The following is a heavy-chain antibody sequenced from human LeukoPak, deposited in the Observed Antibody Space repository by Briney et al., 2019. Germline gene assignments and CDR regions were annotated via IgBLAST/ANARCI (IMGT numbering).Heavy chain of an antibody. D-gene: IGHD3-10*01. V-gene: IGHV4-59*01. CDR3: ARLADTVRGVMDYYYYYYMDV. Sequence: SETLSLTCTVSGGSISSYYWSWIRQPPGKGLEWIEYIYYSGSTNYNPSLKSRVTISVDTSKNQFSLKLSSVTAADTAVYYCARLADTVRGVMDYYYYYYMDVWGKGTTVTVSS. CDR2: IYYSGST. J-gene: IGHJ6*03. CDR1: GGSISSYY.